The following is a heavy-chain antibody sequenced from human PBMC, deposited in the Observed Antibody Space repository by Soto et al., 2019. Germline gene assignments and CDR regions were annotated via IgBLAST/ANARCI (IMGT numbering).Heavy chain of an antibody. J-gene: IGHJ6*03. V-gene: IGHV4-4*02. D-gene: IGHD2-15*01. CDR2: IYHSGST. CDR1: SGSISSSNW. Sequence: NPSETLSLTCAVSSGSISSSNWWSWVRQPPGEGLEWIGEIYHSGSTNYNPSLKSRVTISVDKSKNQFSLKLSSVTAADTAVYYCARATPVFGCSGGSCYQDYYYYYMDVWGKGTTVTVSS. CDR3: ARATPVFGCSGGSCYQDYYYYYMDV.